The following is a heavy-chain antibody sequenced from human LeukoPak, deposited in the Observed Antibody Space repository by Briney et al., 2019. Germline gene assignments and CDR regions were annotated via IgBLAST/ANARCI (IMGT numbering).Heavy chain of an antibody. J-gene: IGHJ5*02. Sequence: SSETLSLTCAVYGGSFSGYFWSWIRQPPGKGLEWIGEINHSGSTNYNPSLKSRVTISVDTSKNQFSLKLSSVTAADTAVYYCARGGWLRWFDPWGQGTLVTVSS. V-gene: IGHV4-34*01. CDR3: ARGGWLRWFDP. CDR2: INHSGST. D-gene: IGHD5-12*01. CDR1: GGSFSGYF.